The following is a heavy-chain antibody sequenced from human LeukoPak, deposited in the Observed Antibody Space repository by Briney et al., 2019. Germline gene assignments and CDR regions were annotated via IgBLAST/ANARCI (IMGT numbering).Heavy chain of an antibody. CDR2: IIPIFGTA. J-gene: IGHJ6*04. Sequence: ASVKVSCKASGGTFSSYAISWVRQAPGQGLEWTGGIIPIFGTANYAQKLQGRVTITTDESTSTAYMELSSLRSEDTAVYYCARDLGYCSSTSCYTGMDVWGKGTTVTVSS. D-gene: IGHD2-2*02. V-gene: IGHV1-69*05. CDR1: GGTFSSYA. CDR3: ARDLGYCSSTSCYTGMDV.